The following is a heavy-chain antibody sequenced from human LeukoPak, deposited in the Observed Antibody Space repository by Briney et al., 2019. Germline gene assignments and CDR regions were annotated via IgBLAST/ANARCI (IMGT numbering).Heavy chain of an antibody. J-gene: IGHJ4*02. V-gene: IGHV3-23*01. CDR3: AKAPVTSCRGAFCYPFDY. CDR1: GFSFSSHG. D-gene: IGHD2-15*01. Sequence: GGSLRLSCAASGFSFSSHGMSWVRQAPGKGLEWVSGIIGGAGGTCYAASVRGRFTISRDTSRSTLYLQMNSLRAEDAAVYYCAKAPVTSCRGAFCYPFDYWGQGTLVTVSS. CDR2: IIGGAGGT.